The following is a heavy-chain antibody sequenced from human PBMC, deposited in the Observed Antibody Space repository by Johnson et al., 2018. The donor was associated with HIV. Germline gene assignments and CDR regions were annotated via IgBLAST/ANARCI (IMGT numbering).Heavy chain of an antibody. CDR2: IYSGGST. D-gene: IGHD3-3*01. Sequence: VQLVESGGGLVQPGGSLRLSCAASGFTVSSNYMSWVRQAPGKGLEWVSVIYSGGSTYDADCVKGRFNLSRENSKNTLYLQMNSLRAEDTAVYYCARAGRPYDFWSGYYSGDAFDIWGQGTMVTVSS. J-gene: IGHJ3*02. CDR1: GFTVSSNY. CDR3: ARAGRPYDFWSGYYSGDAFDI. V-gene: IGHV3-66*02.